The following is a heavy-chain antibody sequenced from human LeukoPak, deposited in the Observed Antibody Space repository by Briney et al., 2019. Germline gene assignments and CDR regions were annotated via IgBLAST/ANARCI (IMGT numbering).Heavy chain of an antibody. Sequence: GGSLILSCAASGFSFSSYWMHWVRQAPGKGLLWVSRINIDGRSASYAPSVTGRFTMSRDNARNTVYLQMNSLRAEDTAVYYCVRDVWGDRDGFFEYWGQGTLVTVSS. D-gene: IGHD2-21*01. V-gene: IGHV3-74*01. CDR1: GFSFSSYW. J-gene: IGHJ4*02. CDR3: VRDVWGDRDGFFEY. CDR2: INIDGRSA.